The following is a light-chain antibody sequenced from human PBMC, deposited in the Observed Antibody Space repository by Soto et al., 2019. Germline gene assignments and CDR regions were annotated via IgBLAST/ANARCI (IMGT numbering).Light chain of an antibody. CDR3: QQYESSPRT. Sequence: ETVLTQSPGTLSLSPGETATLSCWASQSVSSSNLAWYQQKPGQAPRLLIYGASSRATGIPDRFSGSGSGTDFTLTISRLESEDFAVYHCQQYESSPRTFGQGTKLEIK. CDR1: QSVSSSN. CDR2: GAS. J-gene: IGKJ2*01. V-gene: IGKV3-20*01.